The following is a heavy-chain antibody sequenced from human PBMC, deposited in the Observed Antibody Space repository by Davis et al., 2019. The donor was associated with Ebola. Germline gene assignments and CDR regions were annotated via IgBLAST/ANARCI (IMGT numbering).Heavy chain of an antibody. CDR3: ARVAEGYDSSGYYYSDFDY. V-gene: IGHV3-21*01. J-gene: IGHJ4*02. CDR1: GFTFSSYT. D-gene: IGHD3-22*01. CDR2: ISRRSSYK. Sequence: PGGSLRLSCAASGFTFSSYTMNWVRQAPGKGLEWVSSISRRSSYKYYADSVKGRFTISRDNAKNSLYLQMNSLRAADTAVYYCARVAEGYDSSGYYYSDFDYWGQGTLVTVSS.